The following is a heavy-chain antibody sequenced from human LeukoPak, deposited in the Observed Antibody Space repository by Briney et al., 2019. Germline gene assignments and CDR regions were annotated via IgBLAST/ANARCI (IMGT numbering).Heavy chain of an antibody. CDR3: ARAAYYYDSSGYYAGAFDI. CDR2: IYPGDSDT. Sequence: GESLKISCQGSGYSFTRYWIGWVRQMPGKGLEWMGIIYPGDSDTRYSPSFQGQVTISADKSISTAYLQWSSLKASDTAMYYCARAAYYYDSSGYYAGAFDIWGQGTMVTVSS. V-gene: IGHV5-51*01. CDR1: GYSFTRYW. D-gene: IGHD3-22*01. J-gene: IGHJ3*02.